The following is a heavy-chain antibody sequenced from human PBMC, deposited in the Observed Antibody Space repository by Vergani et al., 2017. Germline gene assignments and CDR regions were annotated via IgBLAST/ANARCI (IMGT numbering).Heavy chain of an antibody. CDR1: GFSFSDHY. CDR3: ATDHRDYNNYPGTFDI. Sequence: QVQLVESGGGLVKPGGSLRLSCAVSGFSFSDHYMTWIRQAPGKGLEWVSYISNSGNTIEYADSVKGRFSISRDNAKSSLFLQMNSLRAEDTAVYYCATDHRDYNNYPGTFDIWGQGSMVTVSS. D-gene: IGHD5-24*01. V-gene: IGHV3-11*01. J-gene: IGHJ3*02. CDR2: ISNSGNTI.